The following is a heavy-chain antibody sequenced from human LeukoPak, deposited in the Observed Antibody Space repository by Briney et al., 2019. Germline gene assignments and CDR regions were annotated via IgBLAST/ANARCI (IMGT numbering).Heavy chain of an antibody. Sequence: SVKVSFKASGGTFSSYAISWVRQAPGQGLEWMGGIIPIFGTANYAQKFQGRVTITADESTSTAYMELSSLRSEDTAVYYCASQYYDSSGYFGDWGQGTLVTVSS. CDR2: IIPIFGTA. CDR1: GGTFSSYA. D-gene: IGHD3-22*01. J-gene: IGHJ4*02. V-gene: IGHV1-69*01. CDR3: ASQYYDSSGYFGD.